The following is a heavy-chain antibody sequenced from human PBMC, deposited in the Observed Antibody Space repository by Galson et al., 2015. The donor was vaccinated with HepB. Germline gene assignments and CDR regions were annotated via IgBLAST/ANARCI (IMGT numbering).Heavy chain of an antibody. Sequence: QSGAEVKKPGESLKISCKGSGYSFTSYWIGWVRQMPGKGLEWMGIIYPGDSDTRYSPSFQGQVTISADKSISTAYLQWSSLKASDTAMYYCARGVGYSSSWYLKGSRPGGFDYWGQGTLVTVSS. CDR3: ARGVGYSSSWYLKGSRPGGFDY. V-gene: IGHV5-51*03. CDR2: IYPGDSDT. D-gene: IGHD6-13*01. J-gene: IGHJ4*02. CDR1: GYSFTSYW.